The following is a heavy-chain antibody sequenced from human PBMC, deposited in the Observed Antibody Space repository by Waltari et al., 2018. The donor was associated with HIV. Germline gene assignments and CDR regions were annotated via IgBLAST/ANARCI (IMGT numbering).Heavy chain of an antibody. Sequence: EVQLLESGGDLQQPGGSLRLSCAASGLIFSSYAMSWVRQAPGRGLEWVSSINGGTTGTFYAYSVKGRFTISRDSSKNTLYLQMNSLRAEDTAVYYCAKDRSYDSSGYFDYWGEGTLVTVSS. CDR2: INGGTTGT. V-gene: IGHV3-23*01. J-gene: IGHJ4*02. CDR1: GLIFSSYA. CDR3: AKDRSYDSSGYFDY. D-gene: IGHD3-22*01.